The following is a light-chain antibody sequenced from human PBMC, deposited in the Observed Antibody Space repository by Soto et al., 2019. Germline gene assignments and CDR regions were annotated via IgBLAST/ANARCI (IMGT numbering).Light chain of an antibody. CDR1: QSISNQ. V-gene: IGKV1-39*01. J-gene: IGKJ5*01. CDR2: TAS. CDR3: QQGYRNPIT. Sequence: DIQMTQFPSSLSASVGDRVTITCRTSQSISNQLIWYQQKPGEAPKPLIYTASTLYSGVPSRFIGSGSGTDFTLTISSLQPEDFATYYCQQGYRNPITFGQGTRLEI.